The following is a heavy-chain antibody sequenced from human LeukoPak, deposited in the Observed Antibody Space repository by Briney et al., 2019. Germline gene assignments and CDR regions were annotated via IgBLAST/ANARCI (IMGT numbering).Heavy chain of an antibody. CDR2: IYYSGST. D-gene: IGHD6-19*01. Sequence: SETLSLTCTVSGGSISSYYWSWLRQPPGKGLEWIGYIYYSGSTNYNPSLKGRVTISVDTSKNQFSLKLSSVTAADTAVYYCARAPIAVAGTIFDYWGQGTLVTVSS. V-gene: IGHV4-59*01. CDR1: GGSISSYY. J-gene: IGHJ4*02. CDR3: ARAPIAVAGTIFDY.